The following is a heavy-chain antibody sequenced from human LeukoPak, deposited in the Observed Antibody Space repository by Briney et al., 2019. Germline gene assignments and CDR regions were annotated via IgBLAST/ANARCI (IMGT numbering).Heavy chain of an antibody. CDR1: GYTFTDYY. J-gene: IGHJ4*02. CDR3: ARTPRAYYDSSGYDY. CDR2: INPNSGGT. V-gene: IGHV1-2*02. Sequence: ASVKVSCKASGYTFTDYYMHWVRQAPGQGLEWMGWINPNSGGTNYAQKFQGRVTMTRDTSISTAYMELSRLRSYDTAVYYCARTPRAYYDSSGYDYWGQGTLVTVSS. D-gene: IGHD3-22*01.